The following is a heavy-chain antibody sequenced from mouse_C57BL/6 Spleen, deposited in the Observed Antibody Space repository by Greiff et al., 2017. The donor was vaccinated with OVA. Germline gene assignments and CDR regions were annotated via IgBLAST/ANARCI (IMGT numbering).Heavy chain of an antibody. V-gene: IGHV1-69*01. CDR2: IDPSDSYT. D-gene: IGHD1-1*01. J-gene: IGHJ2*01. Sequence: QVQLKQPGAELVMPGASVTLSCKASGYTFTSYWMHWVKQRPGQGLEWIGEIDPSDSYTNYNQKFNGKSTLTVDKSSSTAYMQLSSLTSEDAAVYYCARLGSITTVVPDYWGQGTTLTVSS. CDR3: ARLGSITTVVPDY. CDR1: GYTFTSYW.